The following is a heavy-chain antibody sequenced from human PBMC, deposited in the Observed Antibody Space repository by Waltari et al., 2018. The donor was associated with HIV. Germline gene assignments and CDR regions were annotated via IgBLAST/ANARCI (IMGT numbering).Heavy chain of an antibody. CDR2: INPDGNTI. D-gene: IGHD3-10*02. J-gene: IGHJ4*02. V-gene: IGHV3-74*01. Sequence: EVQLVQSGGGLVQPGGSRRLSCAASGFSVSRYWTHWVRQIPGQGLGWVSRINPDGNTINYADSVRGRFTISRDYAKNTLYLQMNSLRDEDTAMYYCVKDMFGEYDYWGQGTLVTVSS. CDR1: GFSVSRYW. CDR3: VKDMFGEYDY.